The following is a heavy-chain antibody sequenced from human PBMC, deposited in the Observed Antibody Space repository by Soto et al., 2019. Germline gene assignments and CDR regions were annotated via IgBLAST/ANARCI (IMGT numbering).Heavy chain of an antibody. D-gene: IGHD1-1*01. CDR1: GGSVSSGSYY. CDR3: AKDKPGTTSFDY. Sequence: SETLSLTCTVSGGSVSSGSYYWSWIRQPPGKGLEWIGYIYYSGSTNYNPSLKSRVTISVDTSKNQFSLKLNTLRADDTAVYYCAKDKPGTTSFDYWGQGTLVTVSS. J-gene: IGHJ4*02. V-gene: IGHV4-61*01. CDR2: IYYSGST.